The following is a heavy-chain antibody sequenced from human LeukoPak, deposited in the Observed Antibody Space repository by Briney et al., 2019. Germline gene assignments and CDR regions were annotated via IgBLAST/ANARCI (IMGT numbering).Heavy chain of an antibody. V-gene: IGHV3-21*01. CDR3: ARAGDVDTAIVFQYFDY. J-gene: IGHJ4*02. Sequence: PGGSLRLSCAASGFTFSSYSMNWVRQAPGKGLEWVSSISSSSSYIYYADSVKGRFTISRDNAKNSLYLQMNSLRAEDTAVYYCARAGDVDTAIVFQYFDYWGQGTLVTVSS. CDR1: GFTFSSYS. CDR2: ISSSSSYI. D-gene: IGHD5-18*01.